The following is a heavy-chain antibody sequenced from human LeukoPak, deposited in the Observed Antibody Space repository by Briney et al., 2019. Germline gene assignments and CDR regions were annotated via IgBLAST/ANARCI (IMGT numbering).Heavy chain of an antibody. J-gene: IGHJ4*02. D-gene: IGHD6-13*01. CDR2: IRYDGSNQ. CDR1: GITFSYFG. Sequence: QAGGSLRLSCAASGITFSYFGMHWVCQAPGKGLEWVAFIRYDGSNQYYADSVKGRFTISRDNSKNTLYVQMTSLRAEDTAVYYCARGDSSWLVDYWGQGTLVTVSS. V-gene: IGHV3-30*02. CDR3: ARGDSSWLVDY.